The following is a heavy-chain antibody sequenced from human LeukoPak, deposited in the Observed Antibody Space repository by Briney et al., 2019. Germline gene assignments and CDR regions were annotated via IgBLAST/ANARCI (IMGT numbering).Heavy chain of an antibody. J-gene: IGHJ4*02. CDR2: IYSGDST. CDR1: GFTVSSNY. D-gene: IGHD3-10*01. Sequence: GGSLRLSCAASGFTVSSNYMSWVRQAPGKGLEWVSVIYSGDSTYYADSVKGRFTISRDNAKNSLYLQMNSLRAEDTAVYYCARVYYGSGSYWDDYWGQGTLVTVSS. CDR3: ARVYYGSGSYWDDY. V-gene: IGHV3-53*01.